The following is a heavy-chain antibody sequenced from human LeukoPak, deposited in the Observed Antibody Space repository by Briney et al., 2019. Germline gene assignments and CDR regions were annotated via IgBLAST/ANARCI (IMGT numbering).Heavy chain of an antibody. D-gene: IGHD3-22*01. CDR1: GGSISSSSYY. V-gene: IGHV4-39*01. CDR2: IYYSGST. CDR3: ASEIYYYDSSGYFVY. Sequence: SETLSLTCTVSGGSISSSSYYWGWLRQPPGKGLEWIGSIYYSGSTYYNPSLKSRVTISVDTSKNQFSLKPSSVTAADTAVYYCASEIYYYDSSGYFVYWGQGTLVTVSS. J-gene: IGHJ4*02.